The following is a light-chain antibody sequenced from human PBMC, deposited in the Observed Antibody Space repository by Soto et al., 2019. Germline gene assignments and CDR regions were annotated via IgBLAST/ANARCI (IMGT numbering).Light chain of an antibody. V-gene: IGKV1-12*01. CDR2: RAS. CDR3: QQTTPSPLT. CDR1: QGITSW. Sequence: DIQMTQSPSSVSASVGDRVTITCRARQGITSWLAWYQQKPGKAPKLLIYRASNLQSGVPSRFTGSGSGTYFTLTISGLQPADFATYYCQQTTPSPLTFGGGTKVEIK. J-gene: IGKJ4*01.